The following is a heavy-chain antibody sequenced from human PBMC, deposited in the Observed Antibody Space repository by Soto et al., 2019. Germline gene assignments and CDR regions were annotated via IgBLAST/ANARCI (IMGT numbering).Heavy chain of an antibody. CDR1: GYTFTSYA. J-gene: IGHJ4*02. CDR3: ARVVGSGLSDS. CDR2: SNAGNGNT. D-gene: IGHD2-15*01. V-gene: IGHV1-3*01. Sequence: QVQLVQSGAEVKKPGASVKVSCKASGYTFTSYAMHWVRQAPGQRLEWMGWSNAGNGNTKYSQRFQGRGTITRDTSASTAYMVLTSLRSEDTAVYYLARVVGSGLSDSWGQGTLVTVSS.